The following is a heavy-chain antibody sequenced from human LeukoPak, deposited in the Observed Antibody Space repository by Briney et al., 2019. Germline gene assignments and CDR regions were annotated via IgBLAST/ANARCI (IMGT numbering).Heavy chain of an antibody. J-gene: IGHJ5*02. CDR2: ISSSSSYI. Sequence: GGSLRLSCAASGFTFSSYSMNWVRQAPGKGLEWVSSISSSSSYIYYADSVKGRFTISRDNAKNSLYLQMNSLRAEDTAVYYCARDWKAYCSGGSCNNWFDPWGQGTLVTVSS. V-gene: IGHV3-21*01. CDR1: GFTFSSYS. D-gene: IGHD2-15*01. CDR3: ARDWKAYCSGGSCNNWFDP.